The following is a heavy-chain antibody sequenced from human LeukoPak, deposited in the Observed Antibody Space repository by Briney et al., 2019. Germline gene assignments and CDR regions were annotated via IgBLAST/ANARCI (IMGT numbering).Heavy chain of an antibody. J-gene: IGHJ4*02. D-gene: IGHD2-2*01. CDR2: LHSDGTT. CDR3: AGRRRDAAAYDH. CDR1: GFTVNTNY. V-gene: IGHV3-66*01. Sequence: GESLRLSCTASGFTVNTNYMRWVRLAPGKGLEWVSLLHSDGTTYYAESVKGRFTISTDNSRNTLYLHMNSLRVEDTAVYYCAGRRRDAAAYDHWGQGSLVTVSS.